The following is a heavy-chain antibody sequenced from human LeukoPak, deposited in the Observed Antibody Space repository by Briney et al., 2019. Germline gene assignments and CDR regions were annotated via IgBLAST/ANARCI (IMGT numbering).Heavy chain of an antibody. V-gene: IGHV3-30*02. Sequence: GGSLRLSCAASGFTFSSYAMHWVRQAPGKGLEWVAFIRNDGSNKYYADSVKGRFTISRDNSKNPLHLQMNSLTAEDTAVYYRARVRITMVRGVIITPPDYWGQGILVTVSS. CDR1: GFTFSSYA. CDR2: IRNDGSNK. J-gene: IGHJ4*02. CDR3: ARVRITMVRGVIITPPDY. D-gene: IGHD3-10*01.